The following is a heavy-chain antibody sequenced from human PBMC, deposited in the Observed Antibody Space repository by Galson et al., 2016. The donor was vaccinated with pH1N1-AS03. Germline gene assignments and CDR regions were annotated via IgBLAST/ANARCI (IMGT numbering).Heavy chain of an antibody. J-gene: IGHJ4*02. CDR3: SRAIHTVVGLWYFEY. D-gene: IGHD2-21*01. Sequence: SLRLSCAASGFTFGEYPLSWIRQAPGKGLEWIGFITSRGYGGTTHYAASVQDRFTISRDDSESIAYLQMDSLKTEDKAVYFCSRAIHTVVGLWYFEYLGQGTLVTVST. V-gene: IGHV3-49*03. CDR1: GFTFGEYP. CDR2: ITSRGYGGTT.